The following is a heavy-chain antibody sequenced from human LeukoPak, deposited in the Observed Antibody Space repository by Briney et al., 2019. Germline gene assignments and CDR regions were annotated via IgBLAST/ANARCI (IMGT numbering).Heavy chain of an antibody. CDR3: ARAAVAGSSRAFDI. CDR1: GGSISSYY. Sequence: KTSETLSLTCTVSGGSISSYYWSWIRQPAGKGLEWIGRIYTSGSTNYNPSLKSRVTISVDTSKNQFSLKLSSVTAADTAVYYCARAAVAGSSRAFDIWGQGTMVTVSS. J-gene: IGHJ3*02. V-gene: IGHV4-4*07. CDR2: IYTSGST. D-gene: IGHD6-19*01.